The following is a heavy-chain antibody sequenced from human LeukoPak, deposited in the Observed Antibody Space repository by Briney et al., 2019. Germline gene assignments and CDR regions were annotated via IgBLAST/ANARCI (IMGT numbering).Heavy chain of an antibody. CDR2: ISFSGST. CDR3: ARDDNVAVPAAIRWFDP. Sequence: PSETLSLTCTVSGGSIRTNSYYWGWIRQPPGKGLEWIGSISFSGSTNSNPSLMSRVTISVDTSKNHFPLILNSVTAADTAVYYCARDDNVAVPAAIRWFDPWGQGTLVTVAS. V-gene: IGHV4-39*06. CDR1: GGSIRTNSYY. D-gene: IGHD2-2*02. J-gene: IGHJ5*02.